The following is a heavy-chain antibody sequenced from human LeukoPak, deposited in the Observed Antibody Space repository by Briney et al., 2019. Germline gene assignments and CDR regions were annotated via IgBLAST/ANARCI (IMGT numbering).Heavy chain of an antibody. J-gene: IGHJ5*02. CDR1: GFTFSSYA. Sequence: GRSLRLSCAASGFTFSSYAMHWVRQAPGKGLEWLALISYDGSNKYYADSVKGRFTISRDNSKNTLYLQMNSLRAEDTAVYYCARDPGGSDIRFDPWGQGTLVTVSS. D-gene: IGHD2-21*01. V-gene: IGHV3-30-3*01. CDR3: ARDPGGSDIRFDP. CDR2: ISYDGSNK.